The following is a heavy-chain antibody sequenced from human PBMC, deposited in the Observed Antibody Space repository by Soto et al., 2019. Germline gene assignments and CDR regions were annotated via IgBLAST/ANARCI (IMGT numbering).Heavy chain of an antibody. J-gene: IGHJ5*02. CDR2: ISGSGGHT. CDR3: AKMEMGWFVH. Sequence: GGSLRLSCTGSGFSFFSYAMSWVRQAPAKGLEWVSTISGSGGHTYYADSVKGRFVVSRDNDKNTVYLHMSSLTGEDTAVYFCAKMEMGWFVHWGQGTQVTVSS. D-gene: IGHD1-1*01. V-gene: IGHV3-23*01. CDR1: GFSFFSYA.